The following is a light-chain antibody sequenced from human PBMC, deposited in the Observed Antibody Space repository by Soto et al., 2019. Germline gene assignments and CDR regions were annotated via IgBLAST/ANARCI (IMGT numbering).Light chain of an antibody. CDR2: WAS. V-gene: IGKV4-1*01. CDR3: QQYYSTPRT. Sequence: DIVMTQSPDSLAVSLGERATINCKSSQSVLYSSDNKNYFAWFQQKPGQPPKLLIYWASTRESGVPDRFSGNGSGTDFTLTISSLQAEDAAVYYCQQYYSTPRTFGQGTKVEIK. CDR1: QSVLYSSDNKNY. J-gene: IGKJ1*01.